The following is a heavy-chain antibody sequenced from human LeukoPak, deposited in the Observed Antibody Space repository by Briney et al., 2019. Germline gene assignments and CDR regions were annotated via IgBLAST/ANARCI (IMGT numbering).Heavy chain of an antibody. J-gene: IGHJ6*02. CDR1: GGSISSYY. V-gene: IGHV4-59*01. CDR2: IYYSGST. D-gene: IGHD2-15*01. CDR3: ARNGGGGYLSSIYYYYGMDV. Sequence: PSETLSLTCTVSGGSISSYYWSWIRQPPGKGLEWIGYIYYSGSTNYNPSLKSRVTISADTSKNQFSLKLSSVTAADTAVYYCARNGGGGYLSSIYYYYGMDVWGQGTTVTVSS.